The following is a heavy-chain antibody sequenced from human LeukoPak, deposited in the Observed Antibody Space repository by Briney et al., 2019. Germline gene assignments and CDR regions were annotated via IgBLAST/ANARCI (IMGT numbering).Heavy chain of an antibody. CDR2: INPNSGGT. J-gene: IGHJ6*03. CDR1: GYTLTGSI. V-gene: IGHV1-2*02. CDR3: ARGGLPIYYYYMDV. Sequence: ASVKVSCKASGYTLTGSIMYWGRVAPGHGLEWMGWINPNSGGTNYKGRVTMTRDTSISTAYMELSRLGSDDTAVYYCARGGLPIYYYYMDVWGKGTTVTVSS. D-gene: IGHD4-11*01.